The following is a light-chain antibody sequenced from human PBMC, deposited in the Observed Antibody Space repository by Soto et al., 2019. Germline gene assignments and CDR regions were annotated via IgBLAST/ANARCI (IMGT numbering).Light chain of an antibody. Sequence: QPVLTQPPSASGTPGQRVTISCSGSSSNIGSNTVNWYQQLPVTAPKLLIYSDNQRPSGVPDRFSGSKSGTSAPLAISGLQSEDEADYYCAAWDDSLNGVVFCGGTKLTVL. CDR2: SDN. CDR1: SSNIGSNT. J-gene: IGLJ2*01. CDR3: AAWDDSLNGVV. V-gene: IGLV1-44*01.